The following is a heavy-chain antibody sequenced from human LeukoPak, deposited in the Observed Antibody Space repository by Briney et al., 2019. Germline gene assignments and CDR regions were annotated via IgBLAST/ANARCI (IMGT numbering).Heavy chain of an antibody. D-gene: IGHD3-10*01. CDR2: TIPIFGTA. CDR3: ASPPGSSMVEGFDY. V-gene: IGHV1-69*13. Sequence: ASVKVSCKASGGTFSSYAISWVRQAPGQGLEWMGGTIPIFGTANYVQKFQGRVTITADESTSTAYMELSSLRSEDTAVYYCASPPGSSMVEGFDYWGQGTLVTVSS. CDR1: GGTFSSYA. J-gene: IGHJ4*02.